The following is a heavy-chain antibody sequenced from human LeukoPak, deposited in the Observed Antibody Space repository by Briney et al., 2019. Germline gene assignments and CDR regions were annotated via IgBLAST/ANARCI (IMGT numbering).Heavy chain of an antibody. V-gene: IGHV1-46*01. J-gene: IGHJ5*02. CDR1: GYTFTSYY. CDR2: INPRCGST. CDR3: AREATIVVVPAAKLGQGWFDP. D-gene: IGHD2-2*01. Sequence: ASVKVSCKASGYTFTSYYMHWVRQAPGQGLEWMGIINPRCGSTSYAQKFQGRVTMTRDTSTSTAYMELSSLRSEDTAVYYCAREATIVVVPAAKLGQGWFDPWGQGTLVTVSS.